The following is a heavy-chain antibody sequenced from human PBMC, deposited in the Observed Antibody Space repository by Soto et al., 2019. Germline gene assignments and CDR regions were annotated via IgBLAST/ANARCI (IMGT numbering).Heavy chain of an antibody. CDR3: ARHSRNYYDMDV. Sequence: GESLKIPCKGSGCNFTSYWIGWVRQMPGKGLEWMGIINPGDSGTRYSPSFQGQVTMSADKSISTAYLQWSSLKASDTAMYYCARHSRNYYDMDVWGQGTTVTVSS. CDR2: INPGDSGT. J-gene: IGHJ6*02. CDR1: GCNFTSYW. V-gene: IGHV5-51*01.